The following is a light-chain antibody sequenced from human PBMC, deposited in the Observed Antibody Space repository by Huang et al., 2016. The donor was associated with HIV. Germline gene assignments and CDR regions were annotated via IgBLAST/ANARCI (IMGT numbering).Light chain of an antibody. Sequence: EIVLTQSPATLSLSPGERAILSCRASQSVSTDLAWYQQRPGQAPRLLIYDASNRATGIPPRFSGSGSGTDFTLTISSLEPEDFVVYYCQQRSNWPPTFGGGTKVEI. J-gene: IGKJ4*01. V-gene: IGKV3-11*01. CDR1: QSVSTD. CDR2: DAS. CDR3: QQRSNWPPT.